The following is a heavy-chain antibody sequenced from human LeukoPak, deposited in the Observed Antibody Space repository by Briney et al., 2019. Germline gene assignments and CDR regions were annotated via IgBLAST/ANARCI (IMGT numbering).Heavy chain of an antibody. Sequence: ASVKVSCKASGGTFSSYAISWVRQAPGQGLEWMGGIIPIFGTANYAQKFQGRVTITADESTSTAYMELSSLRSEDTAVYYCARGRTYYYGSGSYYGYWGQGTLVTVSS. CDR2: IIPIFGTA. D-gene: IGHD3-10*01. CDR1: GGTFSSYA. V-gene: IGHV1-69*13. CDR3: ARGRTYYYGSGSYYGY. J-gene: IGHJ4*02.